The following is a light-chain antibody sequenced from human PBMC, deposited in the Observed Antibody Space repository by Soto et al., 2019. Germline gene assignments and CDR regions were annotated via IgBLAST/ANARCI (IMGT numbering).Light chain of an antibody. CDR2: DAT. CDR1: QGIRTD. CDR3: LQHNCYSWT. J-gene: IGKJ1*01. Sequence: DIQLTQSPSSLSASVGDRVTITCRASQGIRTDLGWYQQKPGKAPKRLIYDATSLQSGVPSRFSGSGSGTEFTLTISSLQPEDFATYYCLQHNCYSWTFGQGTKVEIK. V-gene: IGKV1-17*01.